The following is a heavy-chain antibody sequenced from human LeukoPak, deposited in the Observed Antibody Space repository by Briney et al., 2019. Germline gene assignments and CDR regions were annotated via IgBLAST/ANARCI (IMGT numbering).Heavy chain of an antibody. CDR1: GYTFTSYY. D-gene: IGHD2-2*01. Sequence: ASVKVSCKASGYTFTSYYMHWVRQAPGQGLEWMGIISPSGGSTSYAQKFQGRVTMTRDTSTSTVYMELSSLRSEDTDVYYCARESKVVPAAGYFDYWGQGTLVTVSS. V-gene: IGHV1-46*01. J-gene: IGHJ4*02. CDR3: ARESKVVPAAGYFDY. CDR2: ISPSGGST.